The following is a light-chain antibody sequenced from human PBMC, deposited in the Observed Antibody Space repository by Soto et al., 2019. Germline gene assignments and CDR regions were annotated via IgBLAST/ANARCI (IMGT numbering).Light chain of an antibody. CDR3: QSYDSSLSGYV. V-gene: IGLV1-40*01. Sequence: QSALTQPPSVSEAPGQRVTISSTGSSSNIGAGYEAHWYQQVPGTAPKLLIYENNNRPSGVPDRFSGSKSGTSASLAITGLQAEDEAEYYCQSYDSSLSGYVFGTGTKLTVL. CDR1: SSNIGAGYE. J-gene: IGLJ1*01. CDR2: ENN.